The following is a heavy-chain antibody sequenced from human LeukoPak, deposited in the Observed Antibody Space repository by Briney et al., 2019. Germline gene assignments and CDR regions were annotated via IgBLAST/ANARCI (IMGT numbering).Heavy chain of an antibody. CDR3: ARADILTGYYILDF. D-gene: IGHD3-9*01. J-gene: IGHJ4*02. CDR1: RYRFEGNY. V-gene: IGHV1-2*02. CDR2: INPISGGT. Sequence: ASVKVSCKASRYRFEGNYIHWVRQAPGQGLEWMGWINPISGGTKFAQKFQGRVSMTRDTSTSTAYMELSRLRSDDTAVYSCARADILTGYYILDFWGQGTLVTVSS.